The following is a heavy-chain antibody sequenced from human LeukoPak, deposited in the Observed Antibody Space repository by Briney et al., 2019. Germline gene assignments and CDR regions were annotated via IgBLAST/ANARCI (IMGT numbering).Heavy chain of an antibody. CDR3: ARVGRYYDSSGRPFDY. CDR1: GFTFSSYS. J-gene: IGHJ4*02. D-gene: IGHD3-22*01. CDR2: ISSSSSTI. V-gene: IGHV3-48*04. Sequence: PGGSLRLSCAASGFTFSSYSMNWVRQAPGKGLECVSYISSSSSTIYYADSVKGRFTISRDNAKNSLYLQMNSLRAEDTAVYYCARVGRYYDSSGRPFDYWGQGTLVTVSS.